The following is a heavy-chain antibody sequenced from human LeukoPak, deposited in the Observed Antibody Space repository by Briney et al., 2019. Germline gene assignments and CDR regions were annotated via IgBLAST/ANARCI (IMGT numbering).Heavy chain of an antibody. CDR3: ARGGGGDGYNEFDP. V-gene: IGHV1-69*13. Sequence: GASVKVSCKASGGTFSSYAISWVRQAPGQGLEWMGGIIPIFGTANYAQKFQGRVTITADESTSTAYTELSSLRSEDTAVYYCARGGGGDGYNEFDPWGQGTLVTVSS. CDR2: IIPIFGTA. J-gene: IGHJ5*02. D-gene: IGHD5-24*01. CDR1: GGTFSSYA.